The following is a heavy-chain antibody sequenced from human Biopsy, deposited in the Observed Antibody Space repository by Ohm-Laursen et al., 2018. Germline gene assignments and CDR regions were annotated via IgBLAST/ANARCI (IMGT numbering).Heavy chain of an antibody. CDR1: GGTLITYA. CDR2: IIPILHVP. V-gene: IGHV1-69*04. Sequence: SSVKVSCKASGGTLITYAISWVRQAPGQGLEWMGRIIPILHVPTYAQSFQGRVTISADKSTSTAYMELSSVTAEDTAVYYCARDDAVTVIRGLYYWGQGALVTVSS. J-gene: IGHJ4*02. CDR3: ARDDAVTVIRGLYY. D-gene: IGHD2-21*02.